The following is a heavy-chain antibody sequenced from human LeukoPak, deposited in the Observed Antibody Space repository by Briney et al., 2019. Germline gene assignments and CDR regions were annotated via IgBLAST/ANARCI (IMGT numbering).Heavy chain of an antibody. J-gene: IGHJ4*02. V-gene: IGHV4-59*01. Sequence: SETLSLTCTVSGGSISIYYWSWIRQPPGKGLEWIGYIYYSGSTNYNPSLKSRVTISVDTSKNQFSLKLRSVTAADTAVYYCARGPGSGYYYVDYWGQGTLVTVSS. CDR3: ARGPGSGYYYVDY. CDR2: IYYSGST. CDR1: GGSISIYY. D-gene: IGHD3-22*01.